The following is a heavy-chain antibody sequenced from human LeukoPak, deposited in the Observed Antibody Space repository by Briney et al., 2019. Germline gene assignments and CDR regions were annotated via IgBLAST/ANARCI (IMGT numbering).Heavy chain of an antibody. CDR3: ARGPSGDFWSGYYFSAFDI. Sequence: PSETLSLTCTVSGGSISSYYWSWIRQPAGKGLEWIGRIYTSGSTNYNPSPKSRVTMSVDTSKNQFSLKLSSVTAADTAVYYCARGPSGDFWSGYYFSAFDIWGQGTMVTVSS. CDR1: GGSISSYY. D-gene: IGHD3-3*01. V-gene: IGHV4-4*07. CDR2: IYTSGST. J-gene: IGHJ3*02.